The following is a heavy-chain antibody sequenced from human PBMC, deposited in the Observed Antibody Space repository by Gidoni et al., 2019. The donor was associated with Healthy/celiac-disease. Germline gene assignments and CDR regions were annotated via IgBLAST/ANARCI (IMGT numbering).Heavy chain of an antibody. CDR2: IYYSGST. CDR1: GGSISCYY. J-gene: IGHJ4*02. Sequence: QVQLQESGPGLVKPSETLSLTCTVSGGSISCYYWSWIRQPPGKGLEWIGYIYYSGSTNYNPSLKSRVTISVDTSKNQFSLKLSSVTAADTAVYYCAREYCGGDCYFGYFDYWGQGTLVTVSS. CDR3: AREYCGGDCYFGYFDY. V-gene: IGHV4-59*01. D-gene: IGHD2-21*02.